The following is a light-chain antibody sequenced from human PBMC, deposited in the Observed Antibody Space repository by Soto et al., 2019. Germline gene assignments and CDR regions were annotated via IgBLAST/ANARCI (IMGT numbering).Light chain of an antibody. CDR3: QQSYSTPRT. CDR2: DAS. V-gene: IGKV1-39*01. CDR1: QSVTIW. J-gene: IGKJ1*01. Sequence: DIQMTQSPSTLSASEGDRVTLSCLASQSVTIWLTWYHQKPGRAPKLLIYDASSLESGVPSRFSGSGSGTEFTLTISSLQSEDFATYYCQQSYSTPRTFGQGTKVDIK.